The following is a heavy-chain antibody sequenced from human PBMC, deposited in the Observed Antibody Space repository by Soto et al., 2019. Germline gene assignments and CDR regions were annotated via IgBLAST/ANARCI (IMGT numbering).Heavy chain of an antibody. J-gene: IGHJ4*02. CDR1: GDTFNSYV. Sequence: QVQLVQSGPEVKKPGSSVKVSCKASGDTFNSYVITWVRQAPGQGLKWLGGIITAFGTTSYAQNFQDRLTITADEAATTDHMELSSLTSDDTAMYYCTRSYGYTFGGSLDNWGQGTLVTVSS. CDR3: TRSYGYTFGGSLDN. CDR2: IITAFGTT. D-gene: IGHD5-18*01. V-gene: IGHV1-69*01.